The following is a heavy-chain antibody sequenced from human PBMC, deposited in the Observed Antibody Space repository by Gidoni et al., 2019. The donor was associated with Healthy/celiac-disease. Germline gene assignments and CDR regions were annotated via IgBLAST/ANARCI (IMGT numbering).Heavy chain of an antibody. CDR3: ARERGYCSSTSCSASMLLDWSWYYYGMDV. CDR1: GGTFSSYA. D-gene: IGHD2-2*03. V-gene: IGHV1-69*01. J-gene: IGHJ6*02. CDR2: IIPIFGTA. Sequence: QVQLVQSGAEVKKPGSSVKVSCQASGGTFSSYAISWVRQAPGQGLEWRGGIIPIFGTANYAQKFQGRVTITADESTSTAYMELSSLRSEDTAVYYCARERGYCSSTSCSASMLLDWSWYYYGMDVWGQGTTVTVSS.